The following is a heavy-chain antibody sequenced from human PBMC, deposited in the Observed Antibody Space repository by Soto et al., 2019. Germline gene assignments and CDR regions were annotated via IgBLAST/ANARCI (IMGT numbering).Heavy chain of an antibody. J-gene: IGHJ4*02. D-gene: IGHD5-12*01. V-gene: IGHV4-59*08. CDR2: IYYSGST. CDR1: GGSISSYY. Sequence: SETLSLTCTVSGGSISSYYWSWIRQPPGKGLEWIGYIYYSGSTNYNPSLKSRVTISVDTSKNQFSLKPSSVTAADTAVYYCARHRQSGYAKSYYFDYWGQGTLVTVSS. CDR3: ARHRQSGYAKSYYFDY.